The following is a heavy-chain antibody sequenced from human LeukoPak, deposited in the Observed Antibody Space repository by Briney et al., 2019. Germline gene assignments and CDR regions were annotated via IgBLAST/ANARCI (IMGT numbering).Heavy chain of an antibody. CDR2: FSGSGGST. CDR1: GFTFSSYA. Sequence: GGSLRLSCAASGFTFSSYAMSWVRQAPGKGLEWASTFSGSGGSTYYADSVKGRFTISRDNSKNTLFLQMNSLRAEDTAIYYCAKDFLGSCSGGSCSYFDYWGQGALVTVSS. D-gene: IGHD2-15*01. CDR3: AKDFLGSCSGGSCSYFDY. J-gene: IGHJ4*02. V-gene: IGHV3-23*01.